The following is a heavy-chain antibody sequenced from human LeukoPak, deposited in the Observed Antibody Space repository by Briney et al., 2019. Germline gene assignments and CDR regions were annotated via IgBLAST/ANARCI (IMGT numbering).Heavy chain of an antibody. V-gene: IGHV3-53*01. CDR1: GLTVSSNY. D-gene: IGHD6-19*01. CDR2: IYSGGST. J-gene: IGHJ4*02. CDR3: ARAHSSGWSYYFDY. Sequence: GGSLRLSCEASGLTVSSNYMSWVRQAPGKGLEWVLIIYSGGSTYYADSVKGRFTISRDNSKNTLYLQMNSLRAEDTAVYYCARAHSSGWSYYFDYWGQGTLVTVSS.